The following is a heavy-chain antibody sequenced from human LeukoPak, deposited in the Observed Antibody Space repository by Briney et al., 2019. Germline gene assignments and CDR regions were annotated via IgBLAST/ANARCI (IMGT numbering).Heavy chain of an antibody. Sequence: ASVKVSCKASGYTFTSYYMHWVRQAPGQGLEWMGIINPSGGSTSYAQKFQGRVTMTRDMSTNTVYMELSSLRSEDTAVYYCASGSSGYYFDYWGQGTLVTVSS. J-gene: IGHJ4*02. CDR1: GYTFTSYY. CDR2: INPSGGST. D-gene: IGHD3-22*01. V-gene: IGHV1-46*01. CDR3: ASGSSGYYFDY.